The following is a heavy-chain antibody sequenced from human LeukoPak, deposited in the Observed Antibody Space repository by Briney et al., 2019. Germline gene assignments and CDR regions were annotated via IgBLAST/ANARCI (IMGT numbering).Heavy chain of an antibody. J-gene: IGHJ5*02. Sequence: SETLSLTCTVSGSSISSYYWSWIRQPPGKGLEWSGYIYYSGSTNYNPSLKSRVTISVDTSKNQFSLKLSSVTAADTAVYYCARVHGYCSSTSCYNWFDPWGQGTLVTVSS. CDR1: GSSISSYY. CDR2: IYYSGST. CDR3: ARVHGYCSSTSCYNWFDP. V-gene: IGHV4-59*01. D-gene: IGHD2-2*01.